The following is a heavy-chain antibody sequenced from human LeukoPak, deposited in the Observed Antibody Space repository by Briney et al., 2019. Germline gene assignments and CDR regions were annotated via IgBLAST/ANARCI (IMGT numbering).Heavy chain of an antibody. CDR1: GGSISSYY. CDR3: ARDRGGSSGWSESFEY. J-gene: IGHJ4*02. D-gene: IGHD6-19*01. Sequence: SETLSLTRTVSGGSISSYYWSWIRQSPGKGLEWIGYLYHSETTKYNPSLKSRATISVDTSKNQLSLHLTSVTAADTAVYYCARDRGGSSGWSESFEYWGQGTLLTVSS. CDR2: LYHSETT. V-gene: IGHV4-59*01.